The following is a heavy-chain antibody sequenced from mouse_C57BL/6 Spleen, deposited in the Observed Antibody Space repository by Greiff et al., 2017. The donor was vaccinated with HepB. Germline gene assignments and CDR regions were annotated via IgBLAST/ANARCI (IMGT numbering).Heavy chain of an antibody. CDR2: IDPSDSET. CDR1: GYTFTSYW. CDR3: ARPGGNYDYFDY. Sequence: VQLQQPGAELVRPGSSVKLSCKASGYTFTSYWMHWVKQRPIQGLEWIGNIDPSDSETHYNQKFKDKATLTVDKSSSTAYMQLSSLTSEDSAVYYCARPGGNYDYFDYWGQGTTLTVSS. D-gene: IGHD2-1*01. J-gene: IGHJ2*01. V-gene: IGHV1-52*01.